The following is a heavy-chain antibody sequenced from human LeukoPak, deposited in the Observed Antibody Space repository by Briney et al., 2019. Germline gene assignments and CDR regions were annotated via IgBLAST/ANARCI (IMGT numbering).Heavy chain of an antibody. D-gene: IGHD3-16*01. CDR2: ISGSDNST. V-gene: IGHV3-23*01. CDR3: ARGRGWTYDS. Sequence: GGSLRLSCEASGFTFSTYAMSWVRQAPGKGLEWVSTISGSDNSTYYADSVKGRFTISRDNSKNTLYLQMNTLRADDTAVYFCARGRGWTYDSWGRGTLVTVSS. CDR1: GFTFSTYA. J-gene: IGHJ5*02.